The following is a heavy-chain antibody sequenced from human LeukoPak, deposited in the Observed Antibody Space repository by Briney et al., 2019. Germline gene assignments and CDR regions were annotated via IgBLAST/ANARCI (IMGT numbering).Heavy chain of an antibody. J-gene: IGHJ4*02. Sequence: ASVKVSCKASGGTFSSYAISWVRQAPGQGLEWMGGIIPIFGTANYAQKFQGRVTITADESTSTAYMELSSLRSEDTAVYYCARMDREVEPKDYWGQGTLVTVSS. D-gene: IGHD1-14*01. V-gene: IGHV1-69*13. CDR3: ARMDREVEPKDY. CDR2: IIPIFGTA. CDR1: GGTFSSYA.